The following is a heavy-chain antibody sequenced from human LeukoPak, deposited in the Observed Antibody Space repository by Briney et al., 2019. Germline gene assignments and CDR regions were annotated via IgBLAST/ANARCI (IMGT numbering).Heavy chain of an antibody. Sequence: PGGSLRLSCAASGFTFSSYWMSWVRQAPGKGLEWVANIKQDGSEKYYVDSVKGRFTTSRDNAKNSLYLQMNSLRAEDTAVYYCARDSDYGPRDYWGQGTLVTVSS. CDR3: ARDSDYGPRDY. CDR1: GFTFSSYW. D-gene: IGHD4/OR15-4a*01. J-gene: IGHJ4*02. V-gene: IGHV3-7*01. CDR2: IKQDGSEK.